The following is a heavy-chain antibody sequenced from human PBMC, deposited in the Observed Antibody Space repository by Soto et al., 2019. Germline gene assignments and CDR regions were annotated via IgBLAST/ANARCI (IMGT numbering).Heavy chain of an antibody. CDR3: ATFTTGTIHFDY. V-gene: IGHV6-1*01. CDR2: TYYRSKWYS. J-gene: IGHJ4*02. CDR1: GDGVSSTSAA. D-gene: IGHD1-1*01. Sequence: SQTLSLTCAISGDGVSSTSAAWSWIRQSPSRGLEWLGRTYYRSKWYSDYAVSVKSRITINPDTSKNQFSLQLNSVTPEDTAVYYCATFTTGTIHFDYWGQGTQVTVSS.